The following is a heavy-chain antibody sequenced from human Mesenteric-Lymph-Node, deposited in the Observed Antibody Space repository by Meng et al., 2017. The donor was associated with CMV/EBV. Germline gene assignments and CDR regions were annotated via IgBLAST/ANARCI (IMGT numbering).Heavy chain of an antibody. D-gene: IGHD7-27*01. V-gene: IGHV3-11*01. CDR1: GFTFSDYY. CDR3: ARGDSWGYYNYYGMDV. CDR2: ISSRGSTI. J-gene: IGHJ6*02. Sequence: GGSLRLSCAASGFTFSDYYMSWIRQAPGKGLEWVSYISSRGSTIYYADSVKGRCTISRDNAKNSLYLQMNSLRAEDTAVYYCARGDSWGYYNYYGMDVWGQGTTVTVSS.